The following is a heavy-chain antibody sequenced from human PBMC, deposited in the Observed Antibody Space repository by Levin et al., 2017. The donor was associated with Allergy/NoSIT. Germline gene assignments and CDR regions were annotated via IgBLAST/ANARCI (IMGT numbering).Heavy chain of an antibody. CDR1: GYTFTTYG. CDR3: ARAGDHYAVFVMLVDHQSGMDV. D-gene: IGHD2-15*01. Sequence: PWASVKVSCKASGYTFTTYGVSWVRQAPGQGLEWMGWISANNSNTNYAPKFQDRVTMTSNTSTNTAYMELRSLRSDDSAVYFFARAGDHYAVFVMLVDHQSGMDVWGQGTTVTVSS. CDR2: ISANNSNT. V-gene: IGHV1-18*04. J-gene: IGHJ6*02.